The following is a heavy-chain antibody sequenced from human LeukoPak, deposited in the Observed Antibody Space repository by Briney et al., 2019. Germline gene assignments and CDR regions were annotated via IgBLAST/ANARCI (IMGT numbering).Heavy chain of an antibody. CDR3: AAGTTWDLYFDY. CDR2: IVVGSGNT. J-gene: IGHJ4*02. CDR1: GFTFTSSA. D-gene: IGHD4-11*01. Sequence: GTSVKVSCKASGFTFTSSAVQWVRQARGQRLEWIGWIVVGSGNTNYAQKFQERVTITRDMSTSTAYMELSSLRPEDTAVYYCAAGTTWDLYFDYWGQGTLVTVSS. V-gene: IGHV1-58*01.